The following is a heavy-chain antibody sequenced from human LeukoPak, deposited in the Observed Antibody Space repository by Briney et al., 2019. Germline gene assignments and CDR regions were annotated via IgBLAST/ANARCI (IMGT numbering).Heavy chain of an antibody. Sequence: ASVKVSCKASGYTFTSYYMHWVRQAPGQGLEWMGIINPSGGSTSYAQKFQGRVTMTRDMSTNTVYMELSSLRSEDTAVYYCARGSLSGYYYEDAFDIWGQGTMVTVSS. CDR2: INPSGGST. V-gene: IGHV1-46*01. CDR3: ARGSLSGYYYEDAFDI. D-gene: IGHD3-22*01. CDR1: GYTFTSYY. J-gene: IGHJ3*02.